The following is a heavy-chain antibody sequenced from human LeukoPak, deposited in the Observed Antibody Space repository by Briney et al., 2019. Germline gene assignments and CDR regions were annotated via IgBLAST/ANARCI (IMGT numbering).Heavy chain of an antibody. CDR1: GFTFSSYA. D-gene: IGHD3-3*01. CDR3: ARSPPPLEWLFGLDYYYYMDV. CDR2: ISYDGSNK. V-gene: IGHV3-30*01. Sequence: GGSLRLSCAASGFTFSSYAMHWVRQAPGKGLEWVAVISYDGSNKYYADSVKGRFTISRDNSKNTLYLQMNSLRAEDTAVYYCARSPPPLEWLFGLDYYYYMDVWGKGTTVTVSS. J-gene: IGHJ6*03.